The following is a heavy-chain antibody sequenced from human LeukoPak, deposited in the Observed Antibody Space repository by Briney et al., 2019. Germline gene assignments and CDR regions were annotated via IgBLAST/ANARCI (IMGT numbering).Heavy chain of an antibody. D-gene: IGHD2-15*01. J-gene: IGHJ4*02. CDR3: ARSDHSYCSGGSCYSYFFDY. Sequence: SETLSLTCTVSGGSISSSSYYWGWIRQPPGKGLEWIGSIYYSGSTYYNPSLKSRVTISVDRSKNQFSLKLSSVTAADTAVYYCARSDHSYCSGGSCYSYFFDYWGQGTLVTVSS. CDR2: IYYSGST. V-gene: IGHV4-39*07. CDR1: GGSISSSSYY.